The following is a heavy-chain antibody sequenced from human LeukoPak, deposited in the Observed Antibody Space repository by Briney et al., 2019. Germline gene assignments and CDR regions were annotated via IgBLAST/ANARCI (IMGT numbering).Heavy chain of an antibody. CDR3: ATSPDIEASGTLYYLDF. D-gene: IGHD1-14*01. Sequence: TGGSLSLPGAAPGFTFPSYGMSWFRQAPGKDPNGVSSISGSGGYTYYADSVQGRFTISRDNSKNTLSLQMNSLRAEDAAIYYCATSPDIEASGTLYYLDFWGQGTLVSVSS. V-gene: IGHV3-23*01. CDR2: ISGSGGYT. J-gene: IGHJ4*02. CDR1: GFTFPSYG.